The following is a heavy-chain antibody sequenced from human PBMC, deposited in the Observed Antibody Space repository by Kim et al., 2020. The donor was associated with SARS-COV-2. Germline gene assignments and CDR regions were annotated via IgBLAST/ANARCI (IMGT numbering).Heavy chain of an antibody. J-gene: IGHJ3*02. D-gene: IGHD3-22*01. CDR1: GGSISSYY. CDR3: ARESSSGAPDAFDI. CDR2: IYYSGST. V-gene: IGHV4-59*01. Sequence: SETLSLTCTVSGGSISSYYWSWIRQPPGKGLEWIGYIYYSGSTNYNPSLKSRVTISVDTSKNQFSLKLSSVTAADTAVYYCARESSSGAPDAFDIWGQGTMVTVSS.